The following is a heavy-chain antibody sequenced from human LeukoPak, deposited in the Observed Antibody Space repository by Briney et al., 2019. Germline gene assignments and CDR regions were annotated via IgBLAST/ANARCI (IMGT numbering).Heavy chain of an antibody. CDR2: ISDSISGGST. CDR3: AKDRTGYSYGYFLSP. D-gene: IGHD5-18*01. V-gene: IGHV3-23*01. Sequence: RSGGSLRLSCAASGFTFNNYAMTWVRQAPGKGLEWVSTISDSISGGSTYYADSVKGRFTISRDNSKSTLYLQMNILRAEDTAVYYCAKDRTGYSYGYFLSPWGQGTLVTVSP. CDR1: GFTFNNYA. J-gene: IGHJ5*02.